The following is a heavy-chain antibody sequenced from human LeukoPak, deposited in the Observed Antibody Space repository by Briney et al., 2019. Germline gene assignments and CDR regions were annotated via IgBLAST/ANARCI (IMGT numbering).Heavy chain of an antibody. Sequence: SETLSLTCTVSGGSIGSFYWSWVRQPAGKGLEWIGRIYASGNTNYNPSLKGRVTMTVDTSKNQFSLKLSSVTAADTAVYYCARDLVMVYGYFDYWGQGTLVTVSS. CDR1: GGSIGSFY. J-gene: IGHJ4*02. CDR3: ARDLVMVYGYFDY. CDR2: IYASGNT. D-gene: IGHD2-8*01. V-gene: IGHV4-4*07.